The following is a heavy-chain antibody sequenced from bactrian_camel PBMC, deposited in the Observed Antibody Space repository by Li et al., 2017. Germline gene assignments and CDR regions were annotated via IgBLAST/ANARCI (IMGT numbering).Heavy chain of an antibody. CDR2: IDSDGIT. D-gene: IGHD1*01. CDR3: TARYEFGLGACRGVGGLGF. V-gene: IGHV3S53*01. J-gene: IGHJ6*01. Sequence: HVQLVESGGESVQAGGSLRLSCVASGATQDIGCMGWFRQVPGLEREGIGSIDSDGITTYADSVKGRFTISKDNRKNILYLQMNSLTPGDTAMYYCTARYEFGLGACRGVGGLGFWGQGTQVTVS. CDR1: GATQDIGC.